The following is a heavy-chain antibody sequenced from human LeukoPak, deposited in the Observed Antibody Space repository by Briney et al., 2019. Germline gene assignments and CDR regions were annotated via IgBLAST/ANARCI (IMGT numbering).Heavy chain of an antibody. CDR3: ARGNTGYSSAWGRDFDY. V-gene: IGHV3-66*01. CDR2: LYSGGDT. Sequence: GGSLRLSCAASGFSVSGHYMSWVRQAPGKGLELVSVLYSGGDTHYADSVKGRFTISRDTSKNTLYLQMNGLRAEDTAVYYCARGNTGYSSAWGRDFDYWGQGTLVTVSS. CDR1: GFSVSGHY. D-gene: IGHD6-19*01. J-gene: IGHJ4*02.